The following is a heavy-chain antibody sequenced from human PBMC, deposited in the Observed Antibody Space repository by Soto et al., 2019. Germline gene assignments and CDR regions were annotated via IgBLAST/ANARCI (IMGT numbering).Heavy chain of an antibody. D-gene: IGHD7-27*01. Sequence: GGSLRLSCATSGFILSDCTMNWVRQAPGKGLEWVSYISSSSSVIDYADSVKGRFTVSRDNARNSLYLQMNSLRAEDTAVYYCARDLSWGSNWYYYMDVWGKGTTVTVSS. CDR2: ISSSSSVI. CDR3: ARDLSWGSNWYYYMDV. CDR1: GFILSDCT. J-gene: IGHJ6*03. V-gene: IGHV3-48*01.